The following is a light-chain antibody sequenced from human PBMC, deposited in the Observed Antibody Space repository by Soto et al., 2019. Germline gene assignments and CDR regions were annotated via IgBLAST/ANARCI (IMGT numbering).Light chain of an antibody. CDR1: QSLVYSDGSTF. CDR2: KVS. J-gene: IGKJ3*01. Sequence: DVVITQSPLSLSVTLGQPASISCRSSQSLVYSDGSTFLSWFQQRPGQSPRRLIYKVSNRDSGVPDRFSGSGSGTDFTLKVSRVEAEDVAIYYCMQGTHWPPFTFGPGTKVDIK. CDR3: MQGTHWPPFT. V-gene: IGKV2-30*01.